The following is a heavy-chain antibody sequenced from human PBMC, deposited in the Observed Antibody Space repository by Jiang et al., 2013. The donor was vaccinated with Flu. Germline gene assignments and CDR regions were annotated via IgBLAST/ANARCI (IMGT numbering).Heavy chain of an antibody. V-gene: IGHV6-1*01. Sequence: PGLVKPSQTLSLTCAISGDSVSSNSAAWNWIRQSPSRGLEWLGRTYYRSKWYNDYAVSVKSRITINPDTSKNQFSLQLNSVTPEDTAVYYCARDLASGGYYSIDTYNWFDPWGQGTLVTVSS. J-gene: IGHJ5*02. D-gene: IGHD3-22*01. CDR2: TYYRSKWYN. CDR1: GDSVSSNSAA. CDR3: ARDLASGGYYSIDTYNWFDP.